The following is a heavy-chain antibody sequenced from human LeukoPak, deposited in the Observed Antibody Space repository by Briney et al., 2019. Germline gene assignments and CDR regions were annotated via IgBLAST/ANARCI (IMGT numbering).Heavy chain of an antibody. V-gene: IGHV4-59*08. CDR3: ARRALIRGDPTYNWFDP. J-gene: IGHJ5*02. CDR2: IYYSGST. D-gene: IGHD2-21*01. Sequence: SETLSLTCAVYGGSFSSYYWSWIRQPPGKGLEWIGYIYYSGSTNYNPSLKSRVTISVDTSKNQFSLKLSSVTAADTAVYYCARRALIRGDPTYNWFDPWGQGTLVTVSS. CDR1: GGSFSSYY.